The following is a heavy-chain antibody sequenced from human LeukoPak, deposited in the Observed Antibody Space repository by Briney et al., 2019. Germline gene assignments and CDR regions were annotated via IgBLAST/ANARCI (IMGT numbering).Heavy chain of an antibody. Sequence: GGSLRLSCAASGFTFSSYSMNWVRQAPGKGLEWVSSISSSSSYIYYADSVKGRFTISRDNAKNSLYLQMNSLRAEDTAVYYCARDEYYDILTGRIPPSSYMDVWGKGTTVTVSS. CDR2: ISSSSSYI. CDR3: ARDEYYDILTGRIPPSSYMDV. D-gene: IGHD3-9*01. J-gene: IGHJ6*03. V-gene: IGHV3-21*01. CDR1: GFTFSSYS.